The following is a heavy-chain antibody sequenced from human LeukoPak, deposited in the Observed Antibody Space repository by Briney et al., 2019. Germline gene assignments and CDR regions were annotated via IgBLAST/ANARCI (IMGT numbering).Heavy chain of an antibody. D-gene: IGHD2-21*02. CDR3: AKESLRSPNYFDY. CDR2: IGSDDIT. J-gene: IGHJ4*02. Sequence: GGSLRLSCVVSGFTFSSSAMSWVRQAPGKGLNWVSAIGSDDITYYADSVKGRFTISRDNSKNTLYLHMNSLRAEDTAVYYCAKESLRSPNYFDYWGQGTLVTISS. V-gene: IGHV3-23*01. CDR1: GFTFSSSA.